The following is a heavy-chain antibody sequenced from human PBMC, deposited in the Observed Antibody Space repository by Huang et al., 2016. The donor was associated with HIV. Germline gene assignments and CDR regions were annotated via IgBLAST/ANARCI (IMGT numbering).Heavy chain of an antibody. CDR1: GYTFTTYY. CDR2: INPRSRST. D-gene: IGHD5-18*01. J-gene: IGHJ4*02. Sequence: QVQLVQSGAEVKKPGASVKVSCKASGYTFTTYYMHWVRQAPGQGLEWMGIINPRSRSTNKPQKFQGRVTMTRDTSTSTGYMELSSLRSEDTAVYYCARGAAMDDFAYWGQGTLVTVSS. V-gene: IGHV1-46*01. CDR3: ARGAAMDDFAY.